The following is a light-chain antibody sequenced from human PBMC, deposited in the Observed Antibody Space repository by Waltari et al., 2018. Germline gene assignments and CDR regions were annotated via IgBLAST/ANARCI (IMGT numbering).Light chain of an antibody. CDR1: SSDVGGYNY. Sequence: QSALTQPASVSGSPGQSITISCTGTSSDVGGYNYVSWYQQHPGKAPKLMIYDVSKRPSGVSNRFSGSKSGNTASLTISGLQAEDEADYYCSSYTSSIGGVFGGGTKLTVL. CDR2: DVS. CDR3: SSYTSSIGGV. V-gene: IGLV2-14*01. J-gene: IGLJ2*01.